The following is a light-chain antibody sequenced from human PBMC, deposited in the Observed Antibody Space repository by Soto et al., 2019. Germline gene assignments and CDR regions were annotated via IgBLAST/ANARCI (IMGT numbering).Light chain of an antibody. J-gene: IGKJ1*01. V-gene: IGKV3-20*01. CDR3: QQYGSSPLT. Sequence: EVVLTQSPGTLSLSAGERATLSCRASQSVSSSYLAWYQQKPGQAPRLLIYGASSRATDIPDRITGSGSGTDFTLTISRLEPEDFAVYYCQQYGSSPLTFGQGTKVEIK. CDR1: QSVSSSY. CDR2: GAS.